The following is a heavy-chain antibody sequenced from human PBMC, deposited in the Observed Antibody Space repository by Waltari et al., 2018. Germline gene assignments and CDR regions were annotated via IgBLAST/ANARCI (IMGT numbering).Heavy chain of an antibody. CDR2: IYHSGST. Sequence: QVQLQESGPGLVKPSETLSLTCAVSGYSISSGYYWGWIRQPPGKGLEWIGSIYHSGSTYYNPSLKSRVTMTRDTSTSTVDMEMSSLRSADTAIYSCARPYVQNSYDYWGQGTLVTVSS. J-gene: IGHJ4*02. CDR1: GYSISSGYY. V-gene: IGHV4-38-2*01. D-gene: IGHD3-10*02. CDR3: ARPYVQNSYDY.